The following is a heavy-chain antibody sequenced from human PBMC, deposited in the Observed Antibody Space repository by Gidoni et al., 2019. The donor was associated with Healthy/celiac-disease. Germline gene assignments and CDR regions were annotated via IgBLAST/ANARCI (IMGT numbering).Heavy chain of an antibody. CDR2: ISWNSGSI. CDR1: GFTFDDYA. J-gene: IGHJ2*01. CDR3: AKDRKPMIRWYFDL. Sequence: EVQLVESGGGLVQPGRSLRLSCAASGFTFDDYAMHWVRQAPGKGLEWVSGISWNSGSIGYADSVKGRFTISRDNAKNSLYLQMNSLRAEDTALYYCAKDRKPMIRWYFDLWGRGTLVTVSS. D-gene: IGHD3-22*01. V-gene: IGHV3-9*01.